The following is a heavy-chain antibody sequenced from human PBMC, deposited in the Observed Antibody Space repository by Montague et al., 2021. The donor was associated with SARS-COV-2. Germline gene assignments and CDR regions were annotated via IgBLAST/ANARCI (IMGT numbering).Heavy chain of an antibody. V-gene: IGHV2-70*11. J-gene: IGHJ4*02. CDR2: XDWXSYK. CDR3: ARMDAGPTSYDY. CDR1: GFSLSTSGIC. Sequence: PALVTPTQTITLTCTFSGFSLSTSGICVSWIRQPPGKALEWLARXDWXSYKYYSTSLKTRLTISKDTSKNPVVLTMTNMDPVDTATYYCARMDAGPTSYDYWGQGTLVTVSS. D-gene: IGHD2-2*01.